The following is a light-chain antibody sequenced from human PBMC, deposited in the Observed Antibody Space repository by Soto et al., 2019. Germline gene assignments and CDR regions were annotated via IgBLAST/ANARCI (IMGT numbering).Light chain of an antibody. Sequence: EIVLTQSPGTLSLSPGERATLSCRASQSVSSSYLAWYQQKPGQAPRLLIYGASSRATGIPDRFSGSGSGTDFTLTISRLEPEDFAVYYCQQRSNWRPITFGQGTRLEI. CDR2: GAS. J-gene: IGKJ5*01. CDR1: QSVSSSY. CDR3: QQRSNWRPIT. V-gene: IGKV3D-20*02.